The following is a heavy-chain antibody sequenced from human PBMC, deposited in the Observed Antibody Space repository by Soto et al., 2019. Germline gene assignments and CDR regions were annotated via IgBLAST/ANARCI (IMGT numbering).Heavy chain of an antibody. CDR3: AREASIAVAGTLSYYYYGMDV. D-gene: IGHD6-19*01. J-gene: IGHJ6*02. CDR2: ISAYNGNT. CDR1: GYTFTSYG. Sequence: QVQLVQSGAEVKKPGASVKVSCKASGYTFTSYGISWVRQAPGQGLEWMGWISAYNGNTNYAQKLQGRVTMTTDTSTRTAYMELRSLRSDDTAVYSCAREASIAVAGTLSYYYYGMDVWGQGTTVTVSS. V-gene: IGHV1-18*01.